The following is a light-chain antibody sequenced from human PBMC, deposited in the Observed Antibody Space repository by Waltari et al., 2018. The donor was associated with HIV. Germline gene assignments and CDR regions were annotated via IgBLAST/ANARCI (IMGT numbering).Light chain of an antibody. Sequence: QSVLTQQPSASGTPGQRVTISCSGSSSNIGRNYVYCYQQLPGTAPKLLIYMNNQRPSGVPDRFSGSKSGTSASLAISGLRSEDEADYYCAAWDASLSAWVFGGGTKLTVL. CDR3: AAWDASLSAWV. CDR2: MNN. J-gene: IGLJ3*02. V-gene: IGLV1-47*01. CDR1: SSNIGRNY.